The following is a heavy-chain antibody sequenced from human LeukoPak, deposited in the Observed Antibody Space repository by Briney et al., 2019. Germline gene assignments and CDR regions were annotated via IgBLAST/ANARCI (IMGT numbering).Heavy chain of an antibody. Sequence: GGSLRLSCAASGFTFSNYSMNWVRQAPGKGLEWVSSISSSSSYIYYADSVKGRFTISRDNAKNSLYLQMNSLRAEDTAVYYCARDRAGYSYAQGDYWGQGTLVTVSS. CDR2: ISSSSSYI. V-gene: IGHV3-21*01. J-gene: IGHJ4*02. D-gene: IGHD5-18*01. CDR1: GFTFSNYS. CDR3: ARDRAGYSYAQGDY.